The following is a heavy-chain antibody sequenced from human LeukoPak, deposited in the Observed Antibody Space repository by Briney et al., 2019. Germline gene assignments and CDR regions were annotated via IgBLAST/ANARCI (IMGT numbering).Heavy chain of an antibody. D-gene: IGHD3-9*01. CDR2: VSYDGSNK. CDR3: ARDFGWLSGFDN. J-gene: IGHJ4*02. V-gene: IGHV3-30-3*01. CDR1: GFTFRDAA. Sequence: PGGSLRLSCAVSGFTFRDAAMTWVRQAPGKGLEWVAVVSYDGSNKYYADSVRGRFTISRDNSKNTLYLQMNSLRAEDTAVYYCARDFGWLSGFDNWGQGTLVTVSS.